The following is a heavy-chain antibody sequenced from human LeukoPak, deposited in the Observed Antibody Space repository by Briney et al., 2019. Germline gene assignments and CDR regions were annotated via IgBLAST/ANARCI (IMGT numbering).Heavy chain of an antibody. J-gene: IGHJ1*01. D-gene: IGHD3-22*01. CDR1: GGSISSSSYY. CDR2: SYYSGRT. CDR3: ARRRYYDSTGYFD. V-gene: IGHV4-39*01. Sequence: NPSETLSLTCTVSGGSISSSSYYWGWIRQPPGKGLEWIGESYYSGRTYQNPSLRSRVSMSVDTSTNHFSLELNSVTATDTAVYYCARRRYYDSTGYFDWGRGSLVTVPS.